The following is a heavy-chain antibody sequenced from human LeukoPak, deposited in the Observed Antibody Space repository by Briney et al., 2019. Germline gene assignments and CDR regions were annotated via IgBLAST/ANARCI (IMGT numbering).Heavy chain of an antibody. V-gene: IGHV1-69*13. D-gene: IGHD3-10*01. Sequence: SSVNVARKASGGTFSSYAISWVRQAPAQGLDWMGGIITIFGTADYSQKFQGRVTITADESTSTAYMELSSLRSEDTAVYYCARGNTMVRGVTDWFDPWGQGTLVTVSS. CDR1: GGTFSSYA. CDR3: ARGNTMVRGVTDWFDP. J-gene: IGHJ5*02. CDR2: IITIFGTA.